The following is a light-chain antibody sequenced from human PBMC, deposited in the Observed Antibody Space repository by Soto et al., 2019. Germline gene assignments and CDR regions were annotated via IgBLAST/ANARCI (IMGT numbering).Light chain of an antibody. CDR2: KSA. CDR3: QQYNSHPFT. J-gene: IGKJ2*01. CDR1: QSISSW. V-gene: IGKV1-5*03. Sequence: DIQMTQSPSTLSASVGDRVTITCRASQSISSWLAGYQQKPGKAPKPLSYKSASLESGVPLRFSGSGSGTELTLTISSLQPDDFASYYCQQYNSHPFTFGQRPKLEIK.